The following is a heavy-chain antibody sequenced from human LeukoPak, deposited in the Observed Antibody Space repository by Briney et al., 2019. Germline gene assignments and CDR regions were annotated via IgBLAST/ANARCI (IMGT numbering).Heavy chain of an antibody. CDR1: GGTFSSYA. Sequence: GASVKVSCKASGGTFSSYAISWVRQAPGQGLEWMGGIIPIFGTANYAQKFQGRITMTEDTSTDTAYMELSSLRSEDTAVYHCASYIVGARGFDYWGQGTLVTVSS. CDR2: IIPIFGTA. V-gene: IGHV1-69*06. J-gene: IGHJ4*02. D-gene: IGHD1-26*01. CDR3: ASYIVGARGFDY.